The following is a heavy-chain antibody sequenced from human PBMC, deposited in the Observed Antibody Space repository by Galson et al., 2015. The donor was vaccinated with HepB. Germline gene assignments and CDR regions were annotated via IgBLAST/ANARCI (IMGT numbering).Heavy chain of an antibody. CDR2: ISSSSYI. CDR3: AKGYGDYVLYFFDY. J-gene: IGHJ4*02. V-gene: IGHV3-21*04. Sequence: SLRLSCAASGFTFSSYSMNWVRQAPGKGLEWVSSISSSSYIYYADSVKGRFTISRDNSKNTLYLQTNSLRAEDTATYFCAKGYGDYVLYFFDYWGQGTLVTVSS. CDR1: GFTFSSYS. D-gene: IGHD4-17*01.